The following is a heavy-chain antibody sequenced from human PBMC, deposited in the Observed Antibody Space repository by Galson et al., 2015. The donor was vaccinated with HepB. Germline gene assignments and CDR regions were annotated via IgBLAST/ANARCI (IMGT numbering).Heavy chain of an antibody. V-gene: IGHV3-30*04. D-gene: IGHD6-13*01. J-gene: IGHJ4*02. Sequence: SLRLSCAASGFTFSSYAMHWVRQAPGKGLEWVAVISYDGSNKYYADSVKGRFTISRDNSKNTLYLQMNSLRAEDTAVYYCARDKQLVLGYWGQGTLVTVSS. CDR2: ISYDGSNK. CDR3: ARDKQLVLGY. CDR1: GFTFSSYA.